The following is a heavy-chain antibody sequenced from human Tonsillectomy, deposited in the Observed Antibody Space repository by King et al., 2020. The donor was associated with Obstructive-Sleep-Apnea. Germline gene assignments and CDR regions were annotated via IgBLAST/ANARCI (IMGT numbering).Heavy chain of an antibody. CDR2: IKEDGSGK. CDR1: GFTFSSYW. CDR3: ARGGDYGLPFDP. D-gene: IGHD4-17*01. J-gene: IGHJ5*02. Sequence: VQLVESGGGLVQPGGSLRLSCVASGFTFSSYWMSWVRQAPGKGLEWVANIKEDGSGKYYVDSVKGRFTISRDNAKNSLSLQMNSLRAEDTAVYYCARGGDYGLPFDPWGQGTLATVSS. V-gene: IGHV3-7*01.